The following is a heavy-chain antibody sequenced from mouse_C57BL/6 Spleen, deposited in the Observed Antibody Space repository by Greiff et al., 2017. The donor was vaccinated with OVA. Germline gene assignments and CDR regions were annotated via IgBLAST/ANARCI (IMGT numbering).Heavy chain of an antibody. Sequence: LKESGPELVKPGASVKIPCKASGYTFTDYNMDWVKQSHGKSLEWIGDINPNNGGTIYNQKFKGKATLTVDKSSSTAYMELRSLTSEDTAVYYCARGGYGNYVPRFAYWGQGTLVTVSA. CDR3: ARGGYGNYVPRFAY. J-gene: IGHJ3*01. D-gene: IGHD2-1*01. CDR1: GYTFTDYN. CDR2: INPNNGGT. V-gene: IGHV1-18*01.